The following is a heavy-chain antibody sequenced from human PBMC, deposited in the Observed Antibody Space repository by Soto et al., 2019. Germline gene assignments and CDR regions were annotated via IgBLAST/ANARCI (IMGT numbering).Heavy chain of an antibody. V-gene: IGHV4-59*08. CDR3: ARQPEDSSHDFFDY. J-gene: IGHJ4*02. CDR2: IYYSGST. CDR1: GGSISSYY. Sequence: QVQLQESGPGLVKPSETLSLTCTVSGGSISSYYWSWIRQPPGKGLEWIGYIYYSGSTNYNPSLKSRVTISVDTSKNQFSLKLSSVTAADTAVYYCARQPEDSSHDFFDYWGQGTLVTVSS. D-gene: IGHD6-6*01.